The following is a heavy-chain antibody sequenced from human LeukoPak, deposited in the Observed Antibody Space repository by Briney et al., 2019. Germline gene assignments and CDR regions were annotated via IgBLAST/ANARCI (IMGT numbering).Heavy chain of an antibody. J-gene: IGHJ4*02. CDR3: TRAKRIIMVRGVITRYFDY. D-gene: IGHD3-10*01. CDR1: GAXISSYY. Sequence: SETLSLTCTVSGAXISSYYCSWIRQPAGKGREWIGRIYASGSTDKHPSFKSRLTMSVDTSNNQFSLKLRSVTAADTAVYYCTRAKRIIMVRGVITRYFDYWGQGTLVTVSS. CDR2: IYASGST. V-gene: IGHV4-4*07.